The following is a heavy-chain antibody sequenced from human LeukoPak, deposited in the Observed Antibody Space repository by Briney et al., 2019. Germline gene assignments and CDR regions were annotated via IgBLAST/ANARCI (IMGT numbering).Heavy chain of an antibody. Sequence: ASVKVSCKASGFIFTGYYMLWVRQAPGQGLEWMGCINANSGGTNYAQKFQGRVTMTRDTSISTAYMDLSRLRSDDTAVYYCARDHPYSSGWYGRVEALDLWGQGTTVTVSS. CDR2: INANSGGT. J-gene: IGHJ3*01. V-gene: IGHV1-2*02. CDR3: ARDHPYSSGWYGRVEALDL. CDR1: GFIFTGYY. D-gene: IGHD6-19*01.